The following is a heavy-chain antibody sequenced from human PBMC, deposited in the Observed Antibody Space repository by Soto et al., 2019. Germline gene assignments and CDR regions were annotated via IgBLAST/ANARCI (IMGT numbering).Heavy chain of an antibody. V-gene: IGHV4-30-4*01. Sequence: QVQLQESGPGLVKPSQTLSLTCTVSGGSISSGDYYWSWIRQPPGKVLEWIGYIYYSGSTYYNPSLKSRVTISVDTSKNQFSLKLSSVTAADTAVYYCARAIELWATSFDYWGQGTLVTVSS. D-gene: IGHD5-18*01. J-gene: IGHJ4*02. CDR3: ARAIELWATSFDY. CDR2: IYYSGST. CDR1: GGSISSGDYY.